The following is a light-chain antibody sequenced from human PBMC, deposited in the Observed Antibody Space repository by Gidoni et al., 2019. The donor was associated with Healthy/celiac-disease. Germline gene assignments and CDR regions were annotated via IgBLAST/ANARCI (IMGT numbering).Light chain of an antibody. CDR2: QDS. J-gene: IGLJ2*01. CDR1: KLGDKY. V-gene: IGLV3-1*01. CDR3: QAWDSSTVV. Sequence: SYELTLPPSVSVSPGQTASITCSGDKLGDKYACWYQQKPGQSPVLVIYQDSKRPSGIPERFSGSNSGNTATLTIRGTQAMDEADYYCQAWDSSTVVFGGGTKLTVL.